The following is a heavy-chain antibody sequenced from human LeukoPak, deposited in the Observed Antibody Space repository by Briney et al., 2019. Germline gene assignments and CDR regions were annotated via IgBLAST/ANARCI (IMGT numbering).Heavy chain of an antibody. CDR3: ARGIADPYSFDS. J-gene: IGHJ4*02. D-gene: IGHD6-13*01. CDR2: IYSTGST. Sequence: SETLSLTCTVSGGSINFYYWSWFRRPAGKGLEWIGRIYSTGSTNYSPSLKSRVTMSVDKSKNQFSLNLSSVTAADTAVYYCARGIADPYSFDSWGQGTLVTVSS. V-gene: IGHV4-4*07. CDR1: GGSINFYY.